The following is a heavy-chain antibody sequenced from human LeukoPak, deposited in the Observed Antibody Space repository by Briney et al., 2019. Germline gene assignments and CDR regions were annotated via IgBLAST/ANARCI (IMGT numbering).Heavy chain of an antibody. J-gene: IGHJ4*02. CDR3: AKGNSRYYYGSAEGDY. CDR1: GFTFSSYA. D-gene: IGHD3-10*01. CDR2: ISGSGGST. V-gene: IGHV3-23*01. Sequence: GGSLRLSCAASGFTFSSYAMSWVRQAPGKGLEWASAISGSGGSTYYADSVKGRFTISRDNSKNTLYLQMNSLRAEDTAVYYCAKGNSRYYYGSAEGDYWGQGTLVTVSS.